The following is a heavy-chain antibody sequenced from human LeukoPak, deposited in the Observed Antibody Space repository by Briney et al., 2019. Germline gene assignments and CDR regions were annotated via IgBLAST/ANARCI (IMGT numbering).Heavy chain of an antibody. J-gene: IGHJ4*02. CDR2: IYYSGST. CDR3: ARGMGGYCSGGSCPPDY. CDR1: GDSISNYY. V-gene: IGHV4-59*12. Sequence: PSETLSLTCTVSGDSISNYYWSWIRQPPGKGPEWIGYIYYSGSTKYNPSLQSRVSISVDTSNNQFSLKLSSVTAADTAVYYCARGMGGYCSGGSCPPDYWGQGTLVTVSS. D-gene: IGHD2-15*01.